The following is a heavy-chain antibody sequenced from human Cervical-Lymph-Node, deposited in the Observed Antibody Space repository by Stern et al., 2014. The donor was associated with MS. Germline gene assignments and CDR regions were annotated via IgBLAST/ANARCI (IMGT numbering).Heavy chain of an antibody. Sequence: QLQLQESGPGLVKPSETLSLTCTVSDGSISPYYWSWIRQPPGKELEWIGYVYYRGDTEYNPSLTSRGTISVDPAQHQTSLTLLPVNVADTAVYYCARPTLGYCAGGICYTRQFDSWGQGTQVTVSS. CDR1: DGSISPYY. D-gene: IGHD2-8*02. CDR2: VYYRGDT. J-gene: IGHJ4*02. V-gene: IGHV4-59*01. CDR3: ARPTLGYCAGGICYTRQFDS.